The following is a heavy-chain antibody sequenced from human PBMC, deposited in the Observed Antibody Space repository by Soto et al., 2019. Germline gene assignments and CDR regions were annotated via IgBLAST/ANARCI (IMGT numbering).Heavy chain of an antibody. CDR3: ARGPDSWYYLFDY. V-gene: IGHV4-59*01. Sequence: QVQLQESGPGLVKPSETLSLTCTVSGGSISSYYWSWIRQPPGKGLEWIGYIYYSGSTNYNPSLKSRVXXAXDXYKNQFSLKLSSVTAADTAVYYCARGPDSWYYLFDYWGQGTLVTVSS. D-gene: IGHD6-13*01. CDR1: GGSISSYY. J-gene: IGHJ4*02. CDR2: IYYSGST.